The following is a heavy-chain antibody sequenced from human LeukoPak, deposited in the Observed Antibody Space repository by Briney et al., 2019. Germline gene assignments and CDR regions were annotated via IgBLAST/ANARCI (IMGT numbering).Heavy chain of an antibody. Sequence: SETLSLTCTVSGGTISSGSYYWSWIRQPPGKGLEWIGYIYYSGSTNYNPSLKSRVTISVDTSKNQFSLKLSSVTAADTAVYYCARTAYDSYAFDIWGQGTMVSVSS. D-gene: IGHD3-16*01. CDR2: IYYSGST. V-gene: IGHV4-61*01. CDR1: GGTISSGSYY. J-gene: IGHJ3*02. CDR3: ARTAYDSYAFDI.